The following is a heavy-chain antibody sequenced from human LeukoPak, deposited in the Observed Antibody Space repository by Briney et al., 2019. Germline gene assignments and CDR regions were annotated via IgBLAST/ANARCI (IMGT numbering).Heavy chain of an antibody. CDR2: IKQDGSEK. D-gene: IGHD6-19*01. V-gene: IGHV3-7*01. CDR3: ARAGYSSGWYLLYYYYYMDV. CDR1: GFTFSSYW. Sequence: GGSLRLSCAASGFTFSSYWMSWVRQAPGKGLEWVANIKQDGSEKYYVDSVKGRFTISRDNAKNSLYLQMNSLRAEDTAVYYCARAGYSSGWYLLYYYYYMDVWGKGTTVTVSS. J-gene: IGHJ6*03.